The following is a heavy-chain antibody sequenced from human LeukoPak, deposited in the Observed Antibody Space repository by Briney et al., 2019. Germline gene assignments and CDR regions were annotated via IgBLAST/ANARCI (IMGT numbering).Heavy chain of an antibody. CDR1: GFTFSNYA. D-gene: IGHD3-9*01. CDR2: IGGSGFIM. CDR3: ARSNDKRAFDV. V-gene: IGHV3-23*01. J-gene: IGHJ3*01. Sequence: GGSLRLSCAASGFTFSNYAMSWVRQAPGKGLEWVSTIGGSGFIMYYADSVKGHFTISRDNAKNTLHLQMNSLRAEDTAVYYCARSNDKRAFDVWGQGTMVTVSS.